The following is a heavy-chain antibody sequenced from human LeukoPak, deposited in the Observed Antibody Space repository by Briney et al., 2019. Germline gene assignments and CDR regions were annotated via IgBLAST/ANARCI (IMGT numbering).Heavy chain of an antibody. CDR3: ARGYAVTRYCSGGSCYPRRPGVCWFDP. CDR1: GGSISSGDYY. J-gene: IGHJ5*02. V-gene: IGHV4-39*07. D-gene: IGHD2-15*01. CDR2: INHSGST. Sequence: KASETLSLTCTVSGGSISSGDYYWSWIRQPPGKGLEWIGEINHSGSTNYNPSLKSRVTISVDTSKNQFSLKLSSVTAADTAVYYCARGYAVTRYCSGGSCYPRRPGVCWFDPWGQGTLVTVSS.